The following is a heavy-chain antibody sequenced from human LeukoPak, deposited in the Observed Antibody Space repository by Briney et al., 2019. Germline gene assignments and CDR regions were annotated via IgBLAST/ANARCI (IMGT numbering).Heavy chain of an antibody. CDR2: ILNDGSNQ. J-gene: IGHJ5*02. CDR3: ARDGVSWGIDL. D-gene: IGHD3-10*01. CDR1: GLTFRLYG. Sequence: PGGSLRLSCAASGLTFRLYGMHWVRQAPGKGLEWVAVILNDGSNQYYADSVKGRFTVSRDNSKNTVFLQVNSLRADDTAVYYCARDGVSWGIDLWGQGTLVIVSS. V-gene: IGHV3-33*01.